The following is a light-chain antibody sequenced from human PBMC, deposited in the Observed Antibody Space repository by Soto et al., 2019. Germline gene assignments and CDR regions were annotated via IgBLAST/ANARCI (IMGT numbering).Light chain of an antibody. V-gene: IGLV2-14*03. Sequence: QSALAQPASVSGSPGQSISIPCTGTSSDVGAYEYVSWYQQHPGKAPKLLIYDVTYRPSGVSTRFSGSKSGNTASLTISGLQPEDEADYFCDSYTSTTIHVFGTGTQLTVL. CDR3: DSYTSTTIHV. J-gene: IGLJ7*01. CDR2: DVT. CDR1: SSDVGAYEY.